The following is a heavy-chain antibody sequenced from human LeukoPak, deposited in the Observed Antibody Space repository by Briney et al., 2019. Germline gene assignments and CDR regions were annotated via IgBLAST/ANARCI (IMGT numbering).Heavy chain of an antibody. V-gene: IGHV3-30*01. CDR2: ISYDGSNK. CDR3: ARVGYCSSTSCYRFFDY. J-gene: IGHJ4*02. Sequence: PGRSLRLPCAASGFTFSSYAMHWVRQAPGKGLEWVAVISYDGSNKYYADSVKGRFTISRDNSKNTLYLQMNSLRAEDTAVYYCARVGYCSSTSCYRFFDYWGQGTLVTVSS. D-gene: IGHD2-2*02. CDR1: GFTFSSYA.